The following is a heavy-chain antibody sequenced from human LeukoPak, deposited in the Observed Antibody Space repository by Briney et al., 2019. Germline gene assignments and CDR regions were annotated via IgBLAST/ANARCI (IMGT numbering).Heavy chain of an antibody. CDR3: ARDRTSYGYFDY. CDR1: GGSISSYY. Sequence: SETLSLTSTVSGGSISSYYLSWLRQPPGKGLEWIGYIYYSGSTNYNPSLKSRVTISVDTSKNQFSLKLSSVTAADTAVYYCARDRTSYGYFDYGGQGTLVTVSS. J-gene: IGHJ4*02. D-gene: IGHD5-18*01. V-gene: IGHV4-59*01. CDR2: IYYSGST.